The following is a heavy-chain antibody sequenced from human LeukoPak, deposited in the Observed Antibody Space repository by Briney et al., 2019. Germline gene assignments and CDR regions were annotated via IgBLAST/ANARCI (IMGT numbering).Heavy chain of an antibody. V-gene: IGHV1-69*13. J-gene: IGHJ4*02. Sequence: EASVKVSCKASGGTFSSYAISWVRQAPGQGLEWMGGIIPIFGTANYAQKFQGRVTITADESTSTAYMELSSLRSEDTAVYYCARAYLTVTTGDLGYWGQGTLVTVSS. CDR2: IIPIFGTA. D-gene: IGHD4-17*01. CDR1: GGTFSSYA. CDR3: ARAYLTVTTGDLGY.